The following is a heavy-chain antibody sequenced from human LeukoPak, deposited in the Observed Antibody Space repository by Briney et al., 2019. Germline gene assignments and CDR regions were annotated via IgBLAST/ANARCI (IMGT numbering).Heavy chain of an antibody. CDR2: IWYDGSNT. V-gene: IGHV3-33*01. D-gene: IGHD6-13*01. CDR3: ARDNIADY. Sequence: GGPLRLSCAASGFTFSSYGMPWVRQAPGKGLEWVAMIWYDGSNTYYADSVKGRFTISRDNSKNTLFLQMDSLRAEDTAVYYCARDNIADYWGQGTLVTVSS. J-gene: IGHJ4*02. CDR1: GFTFSSYG.